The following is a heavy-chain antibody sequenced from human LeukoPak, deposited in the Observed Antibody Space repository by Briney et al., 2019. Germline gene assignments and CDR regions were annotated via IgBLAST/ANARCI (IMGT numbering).Heavy chain of an antibody. V-gene: IGHV1-2*02. CDR2: INPNSGGT. D-gene: IGHD3-3*01. J-gene: IGHJ4*02. Sequence: GASVKVSCKASGYTFTCYYMHWVRQAPGQGLEWMGWINPNSGGTNYAQKFQGRVTMTRDTSISTAYMELSRLRSDDTAVYYCARDITTLPITIFGVVIMVGIDYWGQGTLVTVSS. CDR3: ARDITTLPITIFGVVIMVGIDY. CDR1: GYTFTCYY.